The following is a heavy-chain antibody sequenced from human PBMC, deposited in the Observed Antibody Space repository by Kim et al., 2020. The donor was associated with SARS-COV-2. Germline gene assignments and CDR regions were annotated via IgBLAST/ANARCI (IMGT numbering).Heavy chain of an antibody. Sequence: YAQKFQGRVTMTEDTSTDTAYMELSSLRSEDTAVYYCATQVAGLPDAFDIWGQGTMVTVSS. CDR3: ATQVAGLPDAFDI. D-gene: IGHD6-19*01. J-gene: IGHJ3*02. V-gene: IGHV1-24*01.